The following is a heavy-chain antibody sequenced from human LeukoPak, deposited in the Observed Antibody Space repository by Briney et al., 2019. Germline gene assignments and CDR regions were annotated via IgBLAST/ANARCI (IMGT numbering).Heavy chain of an antibody. D-gene: IGHD4-17*01. J-gene: IGHJ4*02. CDR3: AEVHYGDYVLGLFDY. Sequence: GGSLRLSCAASGFTFSSYEMNWVRQAPGKGLEWVSAISGSGGSTYYADSVKGRFTISRDNSKNTLYLQMNSLRAEDTAVYYCAEVHYGDYVLGLFDYWGQGTLVTVSS. V-gene: IGHV3-23*01. CDR1: GFTFSSYE. CDR2: ISGSGGST.